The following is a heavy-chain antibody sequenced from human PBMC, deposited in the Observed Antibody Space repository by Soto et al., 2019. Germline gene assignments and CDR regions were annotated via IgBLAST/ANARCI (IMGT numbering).Heavy chain of an antibody. CDR3: ARLNWYFDL. CDR2: IYYRGST. CDR1: CGSISSYY. Sequence: QVQLQESGPGLVTPSETLSLTCTVSCGSISSYYWSWIRQTPGKGLEWIGSIYYRGSTNSNPSLKSRVTISEDTSKNQSSLKLSSVTDANTAIYYCARLNWYFDLWGRGTRVTVSS. J-gene: IGHJ2*01. V-gene: IGHV4-59*01.